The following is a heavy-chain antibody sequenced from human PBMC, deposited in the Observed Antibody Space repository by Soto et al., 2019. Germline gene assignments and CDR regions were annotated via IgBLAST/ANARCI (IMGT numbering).Heavy chain of an antibody. J-gene: IGHJ4*02. D-gene: IGHD3-22*01. CDR3: ARVAPYDSSGSTLDY. Sequence: ASVTVYFTASGSTFTSYYMHWVRKAPGQGLEWMGIINPSGGSTSYAQKFQGRVTMTRDTSTSTVYMELSSLRSEDTAVYYCARVAPYDSSGSTLDYWGQGTLVNVSS. V-gene: IGHV1-46*01. CDR1: GSTFTSYY. CDR2: INPSGGST.